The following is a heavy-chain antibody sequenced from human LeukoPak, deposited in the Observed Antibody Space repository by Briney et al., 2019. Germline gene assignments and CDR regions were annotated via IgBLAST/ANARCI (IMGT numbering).Heavy chain of an antibody. CDR3: ARDFGYGDHFDY. V-gene: IGHV3-7*01. D-gene: IGHD4-17*01. Sequence: GGSLRLSCAASGFTFSSYWMSWVRQAPGKGLEWVANIKKDGSEKYYVDSVKGRFTISRDNAKTSLYLQMNSLRAEDTAVYYCARDFGYGDHFDYWGQGTLVTVSS. J-gene: IGHJ4*02. CDR1: GFTFSSYW. CDR2: IKKDGSEK.